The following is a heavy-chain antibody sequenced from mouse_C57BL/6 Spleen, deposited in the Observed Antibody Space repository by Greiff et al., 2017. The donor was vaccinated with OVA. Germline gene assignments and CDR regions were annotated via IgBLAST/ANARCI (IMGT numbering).Heavy chain of an antibody. J-gene: IGHJ3*01. D-gene: IGHD3-2*02. Sequence: QVQLQQSGAELVRPGSSVKLSCKASGYTFTSYWMHWVKQRPIQGLEWIGNIDPSDSETHYNQKFKDKATLTVDKSSSTAYMQLSSLTSEDSAVYYCARWGDSSGYDAYWGQGTLVTVSA. CDR3: ARWGDSSGYDAY. V-gene: IGHV1-52*01. CDR1: GYTFTSYW. CDR2: IDPSDSET.